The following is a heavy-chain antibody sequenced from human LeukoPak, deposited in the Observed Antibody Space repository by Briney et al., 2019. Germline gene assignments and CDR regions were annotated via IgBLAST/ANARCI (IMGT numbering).Heavy chain of an antibody. V-gene: IGHV3-30*02. CDR3: AKESLPGAYHSY. Sequence: GGSLRLSRAASGFPFSDFGMHRVRQAPGKGLEWVTFIRYDGNDKYYADSVKGRFTISRDNSKNTLYLQMYSLRADDTAVYYGAKESLPGAYHSYWGQGTLVTVSS. CDR2: IRYDGNDK. D-gene: IGHD2-2*01. J-gene: IGHJ4*02. CDR1: GFPFSDFG.